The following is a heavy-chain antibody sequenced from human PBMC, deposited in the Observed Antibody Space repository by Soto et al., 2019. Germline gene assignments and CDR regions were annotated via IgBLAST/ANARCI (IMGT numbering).Heavy chain of an antibody. CDR2: IWYDGSNK. V-gene: IGHV3-33*01. D-gene: IGHD2-15*01. J-gene: IGHJ4*02. CDR1: GFTFSSYG. CDR3: ARECSGGSCINY. Sequence: QVQLVESGGGVVQPGRSLRLSCAASGFTFSSYGMHWVRQAPGKGLEWVAVIWYDGSNKYYADSVKGRFTISRDNSKNTLYLQMNSLRAEDTAVYYCARECSGGSCINYWGQGTLVTVSS.